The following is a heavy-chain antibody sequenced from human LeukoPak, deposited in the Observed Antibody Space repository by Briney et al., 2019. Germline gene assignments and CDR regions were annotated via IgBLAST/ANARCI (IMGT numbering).Heavy chain of an antibody. CDR1: GGSISSYY. D-gene: IGHD4-17*01. V-gene: IGHV4-59*01. CDR2: IYYSGST. Sequence: SEILSLTCTVSGGSISSYYWSWIRQPPGKGLEWIGYIYYSGSTNYNPSLKSRVTISVETSKKQFSLKLSSVTAADTAVYYCARGGKYYGDYWYSDLWGRGTLVTVSS. CDR3: ARGGKYYGDYWYSDL. J-gene: IGHJ2*01.